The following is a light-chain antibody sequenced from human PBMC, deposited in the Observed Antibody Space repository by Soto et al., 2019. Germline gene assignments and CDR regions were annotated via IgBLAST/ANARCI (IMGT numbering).Light chain of an antibody. Sequence: QSVLTQPPSVSGAPGQRVTISCTGSSFNFGAGFDVHWYQQVPGTAPKLLIYGNNNRPSGVPDRFSGSKSDMSASLAITGLQAEDEAVYYCQSYDSSLSGSVFGGGTKVTVL. CDR3: QSYDSSLSGSV. CDR2: GNN. CDR1: SFNFGAGFD. J-gene: IGLJ2*01. V-gene: IGLV1-40*01.